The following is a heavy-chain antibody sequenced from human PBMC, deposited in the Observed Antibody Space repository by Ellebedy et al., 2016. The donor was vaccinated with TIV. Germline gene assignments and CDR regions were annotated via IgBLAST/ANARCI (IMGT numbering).Heavy chain of an antibody. CDR2: IIPGLGIG. CDR3: ARALYGGNSGAPFDS. D-gene: IGHD4-23*01. CDR1: GGTFSSYA. Sequence: AASVKVSCKASGGTFSSYAVIWVRQAPGQGLEWMGGIIPGLGIGNYTQKLQGRVTITADKSTSTVYMELSSLRSEDTAVYYCARALYGGNSGAPFDSWGQGTLVTVSS. V-gene: IGHV1-69*10. J-gene: IGHJ5*01.